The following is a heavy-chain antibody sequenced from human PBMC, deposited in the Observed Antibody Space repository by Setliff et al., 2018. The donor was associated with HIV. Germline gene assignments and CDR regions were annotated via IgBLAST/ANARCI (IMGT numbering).Heavy chain of an antibody. CDR3: ARGSRQLTIFGVVFKTNYYFMDV. J-gene: IGHJ6*03. V-gene: IGHV4-34*01. CDR1: GGSFSGYY. D-gene: IGHD3-3*01. CDR2: IVHSGDT. Sequence: PSETLSLTCAVSGGSFSGYYWNWIRQPPGEGLEWIGEIVHSGDTNYNPSLKSRVIISVDTSKNQFSLTLNSVTAADTAVYYCARGSRQLTIFGVVFKTNYYFMDVWGKGTAVTVSS.